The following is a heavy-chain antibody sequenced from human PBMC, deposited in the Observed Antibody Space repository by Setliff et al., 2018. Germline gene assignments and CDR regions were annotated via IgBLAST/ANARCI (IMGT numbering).Heavy chain of an antibody. CDR3: ARDGEYYDYVWGSYRVFFDY. J-gene: IGHJ4*02. V-gene: IGHV1-18*01. Sequence: SVKVSCKASGYTFTSYGISRVRQAPGQGLEWMGWISAYNGNTNYAQKLQGRVTMTTDTSTSTAYMELRSLRSDDTAVYYCARDGEYYDYVWGSYRVFFDYWGQGTLVTVSS. CDR1: GYTFTSYG. CDR2: ISAYNGNT. D-gene: IGHD3-16*02.